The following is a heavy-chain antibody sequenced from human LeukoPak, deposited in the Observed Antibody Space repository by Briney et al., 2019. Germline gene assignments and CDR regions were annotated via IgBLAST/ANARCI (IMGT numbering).Heavy chain of an antibody. J-gene: IGHJ3*02. D-gene: IGHD6-13*01. V-gene: IGHV3-21*01. CDR2: ISSSSSYI. CDR3: ARVRVGIAAAGSDAFDI. CDR1: GFTFSSYS. Sequence: GGSLRLSCAASGFTFSSYSMTWVRQAPGKGLEWVSSISSSSSYIYYADSVKGRFTISRDNAKNSLYLQMNSLRAEDTAVYYCARVRVGIAAAGSDAFDIWGQGTMVTVSS.